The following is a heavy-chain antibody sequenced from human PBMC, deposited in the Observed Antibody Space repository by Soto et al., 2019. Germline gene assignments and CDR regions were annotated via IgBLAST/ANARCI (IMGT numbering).Heavy chain of an antibody. CDR1: GGSISGYY. CDR3: ARDGRYIIGYVAFDI. CDR2: IYSSGST. D-gene: IGHD6-19*01. V-gene: IGHV4-59*01. J-gene: IGHJ3*02. Sequence: SETLSLTCTVSGGSISGYYWSWIRQPPGKGLEWIGYIYSSGSTDHNPSLKSRVTISVDTSKNQFSLKLTSVTAADTAVYYCARDGRYIIGYVAFDIWGQGKMVTVSS.